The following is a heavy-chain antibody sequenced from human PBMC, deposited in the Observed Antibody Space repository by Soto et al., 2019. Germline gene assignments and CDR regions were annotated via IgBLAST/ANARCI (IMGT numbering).Heavy chain of an antibody. CDR2: IYWDDSK. CDR1: GFSLSTSGVG. Sequence: QITLKESGPTLVRPTQTLTLTCAFSGFSLSTSGVGVGWIRQPPGKALEWLAVIYWDDSKHYSPSLRSRLTITNDTSKNQVVLTMPNMDPMAAGTYDCAHKGPEDWPLDYWGQGTLVTVSS. D-gene: IGHD3-9*01. J-gene: IGHJ4*02. CDR3: AHKGPEDWPLDY. V-gene: IGHV2-5*02.